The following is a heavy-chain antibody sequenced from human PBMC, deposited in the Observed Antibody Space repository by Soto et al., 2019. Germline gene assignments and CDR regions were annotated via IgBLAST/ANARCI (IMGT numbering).Heavy chain of an antibody. CDR3: ARPKGSYSSGYYYFDY. V-gene: IGHV1-69*01. CDR2: IIPLFGTA. D-gene: IGHD6-19*01. Sequence: QVQLVQSGAEVKQPGSSVKVSCKTSGGTFSTYAIYWVRQAPGQGLEWMGAIIPLFGTADYAQKFRGRVTITADESTSTAYMELSSLRSEDTAVYYCARPKGSYSSGYYYFDYWGQGTLVTVSS. CDR1: GGTFSTYA. J-gene: IGHJ4*02.